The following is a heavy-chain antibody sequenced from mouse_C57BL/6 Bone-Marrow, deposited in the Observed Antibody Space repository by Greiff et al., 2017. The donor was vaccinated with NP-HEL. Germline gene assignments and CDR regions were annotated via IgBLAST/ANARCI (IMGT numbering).Heavy chain of an antibody. CDR1: GYTFTSYW. J-gene: IGHJ4*01. CDR2: ILPGSGST. Sequence: VQLQQPGTELVKPGASVKLSCKASGYTFTSYWMHWVKQRPGQGLEWIGEILPGSGSTNYNEKFKGKATFTADTSSNTAYMQLSSLTTEDSAIYYCARGRWFHYAMDYWGQGTSVTVSS. V-gene: IGHV1-9*01. CDR3: ARGRWFHYAMDY. D-gene: IGHD2-3*01.